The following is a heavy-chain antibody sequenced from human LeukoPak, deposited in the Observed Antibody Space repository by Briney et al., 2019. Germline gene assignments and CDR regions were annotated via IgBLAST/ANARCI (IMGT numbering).Heavy chain of an antibody. CDR1: GYTFTSYG. J-gene: IGHJ6*02. CDR3: ARRGLGYQPMAFGMDV. CDR2: ISAYNGNT. V-gene: IGHV1-18*01. D-gene: IGHD2-2*01. Sequence: ASVKVSCKASGYTFTSYGISWVRQAPGQGLEWMGWISAYNGNTNYAQKLQGRVTMTTDTSTSTAYMELSSLRSEDTAVYYCARRGLGYQPMAFGMDVWGQGTTVTVSS.